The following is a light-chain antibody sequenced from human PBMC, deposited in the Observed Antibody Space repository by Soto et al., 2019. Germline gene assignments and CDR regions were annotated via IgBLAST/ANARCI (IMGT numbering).Light chain of an antibody. Sequence: EIVVTQSPATLSVSRGERATLSCRARQIVSSNLAWYQQKPAQAPRLLIYGASTRATGIPTRFSGSGSGTDFTLTISSLQSEDFAVYYCQQYHNWPSTFGQGTKVDIK. CDR1: QIVSSN. CDR3: QQYHNWPST. V-gene: IGKV3D-15*01. CDR2: GAS. J-gene: IGKJ1*01.